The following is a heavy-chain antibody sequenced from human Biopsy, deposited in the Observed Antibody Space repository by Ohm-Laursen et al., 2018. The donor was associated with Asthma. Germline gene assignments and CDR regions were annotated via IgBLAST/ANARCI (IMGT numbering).Heavy chain of an antibody. CDR3: ARIPRRSGSYFVDY. J-gene: IGHJ4*02. CDR1: GDSITSGGCC. Sequence: SQTLSLTCSVSGDSITSGGCCWNWIRQHPGKGLEWIGYIHHSGTSYFNPSLKSRVSFSRGTSKNQFSLRLSSVTAADTAMCYCARIPRRSGSYFVDYWGQGTLVTVSS. V-gene: IGHV4-31*03. D-gene: IGHD3-22*01. CDR2: IHHSGTS.